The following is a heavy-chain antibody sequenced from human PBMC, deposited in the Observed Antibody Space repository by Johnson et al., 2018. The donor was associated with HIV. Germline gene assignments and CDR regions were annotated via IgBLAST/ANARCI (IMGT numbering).Heavy chain of an antibody. Sequence: EVQLVESGGGLVQRGGSLRLSCAASGFTLSNYWMSWVRQAPGKGLEWVANINQDGSEKYFVDSVKGRFTISRDNAKNSLYLQMNSLRAEDTAVYYCARDLPWSSSSFDAFDIWGQGKMVTVSS. D-gene: IGHD6-6*01. CDR3: ARDLPWSSSSFDAFDI. CDR2: INQDGSEK. V-gene: IGHV3-7*05. CDR1: GFTLSNYW. J-gene: IGHJ3*02.